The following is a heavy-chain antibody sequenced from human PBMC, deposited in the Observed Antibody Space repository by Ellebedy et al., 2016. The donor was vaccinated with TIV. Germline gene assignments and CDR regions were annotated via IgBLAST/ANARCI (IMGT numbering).Heavy chain of an antibody. CDR2: IKSDGSIT. Sequence: GESLKISXAGSGFTFSSNWMHWVRQAPGKGLVWVSRIKSDGSITSYADSVEGRFTISRDNAKKTLYLQMNSLRAEDTAVYYCARGGNYLTYWGQGALVTVSS. CDR1: GFTFSSNW. V-gene: IGHV3-74*01. J-gene: IGHJ4*02. D-gene: IGHD1-26*01. CDR3: ARGGNYLTY.